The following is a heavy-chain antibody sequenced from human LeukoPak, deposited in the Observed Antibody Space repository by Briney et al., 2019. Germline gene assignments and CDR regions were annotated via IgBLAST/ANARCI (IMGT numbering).Heavy chain of an antibody. V-gene: IGHV3-30*18. Sequence: GGSLRLSCAASGFTFSSYGMHWVRQAPGKGLEWVAVISNDGSNEYYADSVKGRFTISRDNSKNTLNLQMNSLRAEDTAVYYCAKDRGTSVWYLNYWGQGTLVTVSS. CDR3: AKDRGTSVWYLNY. CDR1: GFTFSSYG. D-gene: IGHD6-19*01. CDR2: ISNDGSNE. J-gene: IGHJ4*02.